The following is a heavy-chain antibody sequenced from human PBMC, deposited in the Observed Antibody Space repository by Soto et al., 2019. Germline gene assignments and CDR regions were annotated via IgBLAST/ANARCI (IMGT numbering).Heavy chain of an antibody. CDR1: GGSITSGDYY. Sequence: QVQLQESGPGLVKPSQTLSLTCTVSGGSITSGDYYWSWIRQPPGKSLEWIGFIYYGGTTYYNPSLKSRVTMSVDTSKNQFSLRLSSVTAADTAVYYCARGRDDYYDSSGYYSSDYWGQGTLVTVSS. CDR3: ARGRDDYYDSSGYYSSDY. J-gene: IGHJ4*02. D-gene: IGHD3-22*01. CDR2: IYYGGTT. V-gene: IGHV4-30-4*01.